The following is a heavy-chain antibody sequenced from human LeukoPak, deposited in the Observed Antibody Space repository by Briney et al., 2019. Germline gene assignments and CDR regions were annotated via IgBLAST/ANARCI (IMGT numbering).Heavy chain of an antibody. J-gene: IGHJ4*02. D-gene: IGHD6-19*01. V-gene: IGHV3-20*04. Sequence: PGGSLRLSCAASGFTFDDYGMSWVRQAPGKGLEWVSGINWNGASTGYADSVKGRFTISRDNAKNSLYLQMNSLRAEDTALYYCARDPGIAVAGTVDYWGQGTLVTVSS. CDR2: INWNGAST. CDR1: GFTFDDYG. CDR3: ARDPGIAVAGTVDY.